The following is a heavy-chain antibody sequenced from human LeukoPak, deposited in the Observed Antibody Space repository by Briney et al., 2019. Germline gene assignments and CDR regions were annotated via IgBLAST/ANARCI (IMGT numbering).Heavy chain of an antibody. Sequence: GGSLRLSFAASGLTFSSNYMSWVRQAPGRGLEWVSVTYSGDSTYYADSVKGRFTISRDNSKDTLYLQMNNLRAEDTAVYYCARDGHYYGMDVWGQGTTVTVSS. V-gene: IGHV3-53*01. CDR3: ARDGHYYGMDV. CDR1: GLTFSSNY. J-gene: IGHJ6*02. CDR2: TYSGDST. D-gene: IGHD3/OR15-3a*01.